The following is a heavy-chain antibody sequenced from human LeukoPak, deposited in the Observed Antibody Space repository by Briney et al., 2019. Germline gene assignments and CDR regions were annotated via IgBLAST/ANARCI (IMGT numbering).Heavy chain of an antibody. D-gene: IGHD3-22*01. V-gene: IGHV4-39*01. CDR3: ARLGPKWLFNPGFDY. CDR2: MYHNGST. Sequence: SETLSLTCTVSGGSISSISYYWGWIRQPPGKGLEWIGSMYHNGSTYYNPSLKSRVTISVDTSKNQFSLKLSSVTAADTAVYYRARLGPKWLFNPGFDYWGQGTLVTVSS. CDR1: GGSISSISYY. J-gene: IGHJ4*02.